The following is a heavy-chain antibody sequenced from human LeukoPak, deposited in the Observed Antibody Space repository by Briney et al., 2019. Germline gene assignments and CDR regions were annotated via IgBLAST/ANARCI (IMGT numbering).Heavy chain of an antibody. J-gene: IGHJ5*02. CDR3: AIDLSWFGDP. Sequence: GGSLRVSCAASGFTFSSYYMSWVRQAPGKRLEWVANIKEDGSERYYKDSVKGRFTISRDNAKNSVYLQMDSLRAEDTAVHYCAIDLSWFGDPWGQGTLVTVSS. CDR1: GFTFSSYY. CDR2: IKEDGSER. D-gene: IGHD3-10*01. V-gene: IGHV3-7*01.